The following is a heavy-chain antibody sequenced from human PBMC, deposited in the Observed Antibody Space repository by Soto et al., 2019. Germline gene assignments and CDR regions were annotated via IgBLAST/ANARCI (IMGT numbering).Heavy chain of an antibody. J-gene: IGHJ4*02. CDR2: IIPISGTA. Sequence: ASGGTFRSYAISCVRQAPGQGLEWMGGIIPISGTANYAQKFQGRVTITADESTSTAYMELSSLRSEDTAVYYCATDYYDSSGYYYAFDSWGQGPLVTVSS. CDR3: ATDYYDSSGYYYAFDS. V-gene: IGHV1-69*01. D-gene: IGHD3-22*01. CDR1: GGTFRSYA.